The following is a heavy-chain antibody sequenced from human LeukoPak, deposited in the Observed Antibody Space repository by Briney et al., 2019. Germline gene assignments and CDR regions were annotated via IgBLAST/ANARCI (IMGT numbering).Heavy chain of an antibody. CDR2: IYRDDDK. CDR3: AHRDVGDDTFDY. Sequence: SGPTLVNPTQTLTLTCTFSGFSLSSRAVGVGWIRQPPGKALEWLALIYRDDDKRYSPSLKSRLTITKDTSKYQVVLTMTNRDPVDTATYYCAHRDVGDDTFDYWGQGTLVTVSS. D-gene: IGHD2-21*02. CDR1: GFSLSSRAVG. J-gene: IGHJ4*02. V-gene: IGHV2-5*02.